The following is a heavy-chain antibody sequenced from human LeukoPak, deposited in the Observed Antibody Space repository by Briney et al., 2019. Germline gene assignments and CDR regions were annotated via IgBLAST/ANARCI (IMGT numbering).Heavy chain of an antibody. Sequence: SETLSLTCTVSGDSISSSSSYWGWIRQPPGEGLEWIGSIYYSGSTYYNTSLKSRVTISVDTSKNQFSLKLSSVTAADTAVYYCARLSLDYWGQGTLVTVSS. CDR3: ARLSLDY. J-gene: IGHJ4*02. V-gene: IGHV4-39*01. CDR1: GDSISSSSSY. CDR2: IYYSGST.